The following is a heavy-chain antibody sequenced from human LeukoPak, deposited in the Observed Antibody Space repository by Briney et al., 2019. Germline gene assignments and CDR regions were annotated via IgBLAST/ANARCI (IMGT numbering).Heavy chain of an antibody. CDR3: ASPGGPNYDILTGAPFDY. J-gene: IGHJ4*02. Sequence: QPGRSLRLSCAASGFTFSSYAMHWVRQAPGKGLEWVAVISYDGSNKYYADSVKGRFTISRDNSKNTLYLQMNSLRAEDTAVYYCASPGGPNYDILTGAPFDYWGQGTLVTVSS. CDR1: GFTFSSYA. V-gene: IGHV3-30-3*01. CDR2: ISYDGSNK. D-gene: IGHD3-9*01.